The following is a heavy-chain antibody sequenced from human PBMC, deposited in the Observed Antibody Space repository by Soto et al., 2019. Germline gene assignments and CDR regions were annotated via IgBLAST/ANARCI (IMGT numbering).Heavy chain of an antibody. CDR1: GFTFSNAW. V-gene: IGHV3-15*01. D-gene: IGHD3-22*01. Sequence: PGGSLRLSCAASGFTFSNAWMSWVRQAPGKGLEWVGRIKSKTDSGTTDYAAPVKGRFTISRDDSKNTLYLQMNSLKTEDTAVYYCTTVRLDYYDSSGYYYYWGQGTLVTVSS. CDR2: IKSKTDSGTT. J-gene: IGHJ4*02. CDR3: TTVRLDYYDSSGYYYY.